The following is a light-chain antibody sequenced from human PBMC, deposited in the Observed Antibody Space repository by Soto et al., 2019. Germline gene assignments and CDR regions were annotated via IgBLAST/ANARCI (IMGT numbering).Light chain of an antibody. CDR2: EVS. CDR3: QSYDSSLSGSV. CDR1: SSDVGGYNY. Sequence: QSVLTQPASVSGSPGQSITISCTGTSSDVGGYNYVSWYQQHPGKAPKLIIYEVSNRPSGVPDRFSGSKSGTSASLAITGLQAEDEADYYCQSYDSSLSGSVFGGGTKVTVL. J-gene: IGLJ2*01. V-gene: IGLV2-14*01.